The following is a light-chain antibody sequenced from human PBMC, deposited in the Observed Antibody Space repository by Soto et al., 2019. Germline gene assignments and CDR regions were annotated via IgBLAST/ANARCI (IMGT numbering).Light chain of an antibody. CDR3: SSHTTSNTRV. Sequence: QSVRTQPGSRFGSPGHSIAISCTGTSSDVGAYDFVSWYQQHPDKAPKLLIYEVSNRPSGVSDRFSGSKSVNTATLTISGLQAEDEADYYCSSHTTSNTRVFGTGTKVTVL. V-gene: IGLV2-14*03. CDR1: SSDVGAYDF. CDR2: EVS. J-gene: IGLJ1*01.